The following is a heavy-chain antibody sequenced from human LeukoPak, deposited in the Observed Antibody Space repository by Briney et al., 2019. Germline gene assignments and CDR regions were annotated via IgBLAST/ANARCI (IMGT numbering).Heavy chain of an antibody. CDR1: GFNFNNFA. CDR3: AKGAEIDH. V-gene: IGHV3-23*01. CDR2: MTDPADTT. J-gene: IGHJ4*02. Sequence: GGSLSLSCAASGFNFNNFAMRGLRQAPGEAPEWLSAMTDPADTTYYAESVKGRFTISRDYSKSMVYLQMTSLRVEDTAVYYCAKGAEIDHWGQGTLVTVSS.